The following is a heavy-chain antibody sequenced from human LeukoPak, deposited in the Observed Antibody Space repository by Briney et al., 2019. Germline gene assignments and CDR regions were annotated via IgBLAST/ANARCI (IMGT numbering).Heavy chain of an antibody. V-gene: IGHV3-7*01. Sequence: EGSLRLSCAASGFTFSSYWMSWVRQAPGKGLEWVANIKQDGSEKYYVDSVKGRFTISRDNAKNSPYLQMNSLRAEDTAVYYCARDGSETDYDFWSGYYNPAGYYYYYGMDVWGQGTTVTVSS. J-gene: IGHJ6*02. CDR2: IKQDGSEK. D-gene: IGHD3-3*01. CDR1: GFTFSSYW. CDR3: ARDGSETDYDFWSGYYNPAGYYYYYGMDV.